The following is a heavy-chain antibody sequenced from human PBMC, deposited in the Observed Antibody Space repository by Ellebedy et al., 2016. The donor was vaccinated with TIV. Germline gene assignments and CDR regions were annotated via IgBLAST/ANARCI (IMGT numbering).Heavy chain of an antibody. Sequence: GESLKISCQTSGFIFRNYWFHWVRQAPGKGLEWVSRLDRDGTITDYADFVKGRFAISRDNSKNTLYLQMNSLRAEDTAVYYCARVSDPGTALPGGDKAHPPGIWGQGTLVTVSP. CDR2: LDRDGTIT. CDR3: ARVSDPGTALPGGDKAHPPGI. J-gene: IGHJ4*02. D-gene: IGHD2-21*02. V-gene: IGHV3-74*01. CDR1: GFIFRNYW.